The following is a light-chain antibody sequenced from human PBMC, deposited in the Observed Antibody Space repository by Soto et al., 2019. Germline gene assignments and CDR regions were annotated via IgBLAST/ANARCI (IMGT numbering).Light chain of an antibody. J-gene: IGKJ4*01. CDR2: GAS. V-gene: IGKV3-20*01. CDR3: QQYASSPLLT. CDR1: QSVRSSY. Sequence: EIVLTQSPGTLSLSPGERATLSCRASQSVRSSYLAWYQQKPGQAPRLLIYGASSRATGIPDRFSGSGSGTDFTLSISRLEPEDFAVYYCQQYASSPLLTFGGGTKVEIK.